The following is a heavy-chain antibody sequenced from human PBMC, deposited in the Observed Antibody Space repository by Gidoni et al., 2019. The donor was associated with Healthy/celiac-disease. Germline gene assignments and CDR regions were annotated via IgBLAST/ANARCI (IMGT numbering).Heavy chain of an antibody. J-gene: IGHJ4*02. V-gene: IGHV3-30-3*01. CDR2: ISYDGSNK. Sequence: QVQLVESGGGVVQPGRSLRLSCAASGFTFSSYAMHWVRQAPGKGLEWVAVISYDGSNKYYADSVKGRFTISRDNSKNTLYLQMNSLRAEDTAVYYCASDDRTGTTGYWGQGTLVTVSS. D-gene: IGHD1-7*01. CDR3: ASDDRTGTTGY. CDR1: GFTFSSYA.